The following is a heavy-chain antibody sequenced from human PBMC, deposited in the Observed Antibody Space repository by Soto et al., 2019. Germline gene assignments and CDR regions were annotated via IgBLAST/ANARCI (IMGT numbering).Heavy chain of an antibody. V-gene: IGHV4-59*01. J-gene: IGHJ5*02. CDR2: IFYIGST. D-gene: IGHD6-13*01. CDR1: GDSITSYY. Sequence: SETLSLTCTVSGDSITSYYCSWSRQPPGKGLEWIGYIFYIGSTNYNPSLNSRVTISVDTSSNQISLTLTSLTAADTAVYYCARGGAAGAINWFDPWGQGTLVTVSS. CDR3: ARGGAAGAINWFDP.